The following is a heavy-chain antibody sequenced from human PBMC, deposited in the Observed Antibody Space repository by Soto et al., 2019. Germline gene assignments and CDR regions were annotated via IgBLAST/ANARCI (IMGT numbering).Heavy chain of an antibody. CDR2: IIPILDIA. CDR3: ARSSTMVRGVIITGVDYMDV. V-gene: IGHV1-69*02. J-gene: IGHJ6*03. Sequence: GASVKVXWKXSGXRFSSGTRSWVRQEKGQGLEWMGRIIPILDIANYAQKFQGRVTVTADKSTSTAYMELSSLRSEDTAVYYCARSSTMVRGVIITGVDYMDVWGKGTTVTV. CDR1: GXRFSSGT. D-gene: IGHD3-10*01.